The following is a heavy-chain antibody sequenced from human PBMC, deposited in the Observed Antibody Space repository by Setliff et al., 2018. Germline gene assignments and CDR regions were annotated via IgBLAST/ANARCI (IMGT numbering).Heavy chain of an antibody. CDR1: GGSISSYY. D-gene: IGHD3-16*01. CDR3: ARLRGAFDY. CDR2: IYYSGST. J-gene: IGHJ4*02. Sequence: ETLSLTCTVSGGSISSYYWSWIRQPPGKRLEWIGYIYYSGSTNYNPSPESRVTISVDTSKNQFSLRLNSATAADTAVYYCARLRGAFDYWGQGTLVTVSS. V-gene: IGHV4-59*01.